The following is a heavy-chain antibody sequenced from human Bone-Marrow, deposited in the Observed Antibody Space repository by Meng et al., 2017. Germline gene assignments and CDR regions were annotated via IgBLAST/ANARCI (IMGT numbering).Heavy chain of an antibody. J-gene: IGHJ4*02. CDR3: ARKGKDAYNIYYFDY. CDR1: GYSFTDYW. D-gene: IGHD5-24*01. V-gene: IGHV5-51*01. Sequence: GESLRLSCKGSGYSFTDYWIGWVRQMPGKGLEWMGIIYPGNSDTRYSPSFQGQVTISADKSITTAYLQWSSLKASDTAMYYCARKGKDAYNIYYFDYWGQGTLVTVSS. CDR2: IYPGNSDT.